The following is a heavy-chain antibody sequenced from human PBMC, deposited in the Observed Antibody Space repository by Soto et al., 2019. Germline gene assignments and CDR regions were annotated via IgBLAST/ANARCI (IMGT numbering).Heavy chain of an antibody. Sequence: GGSLRLSCAASGFTFSSYAMSWVRQAPGKGLEWVSAISGSGGSTYYADSVKGRFTISSDNSKNTLYLQMNSLRAEDTAVYYCAKGVYSGSYYDSLPSGYWGQGTLVTVSS. CDR2: ISGSGGST. CDR1: GFTFSSYA. CDR3: AKGVYSGSYYDSLPSGY. D-gene: IGHD1-26*01. J-gene: IGHJ4*02. V-gene: IGHV3-23*01.